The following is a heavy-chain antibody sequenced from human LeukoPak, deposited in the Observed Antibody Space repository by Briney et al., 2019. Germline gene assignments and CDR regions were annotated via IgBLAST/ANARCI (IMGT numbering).Heavy chain of an antibody. CDR3: ARDALITFGSVIVNDAFDM. J-gene: IGHJ3*02. V-gene: IGHV3-23*01. CDR1: GFTFSNYA. Sequence: PGGSLRLSCAASGFTFSNYAMNWVRQAPGKGLEWVSHMSGRGASTDYADSVKGRFTISRDNSKNRLNLQMNSLRAEDTAVYFCARDALITFGSVIVNDAFDMWGQGTMVTVSS. D-gene: IGHD3-16*02. CDR2: MSGRGAST.